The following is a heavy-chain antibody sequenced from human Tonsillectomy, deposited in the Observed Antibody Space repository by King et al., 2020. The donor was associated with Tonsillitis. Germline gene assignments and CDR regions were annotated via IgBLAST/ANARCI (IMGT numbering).Heavy chain of an antibody. Sequence: VQLVESGGGLVKPGGSLRLSCAASGFTFSNAWMSWVRQAPGKGLEWVGRIKSKTDGGTTDYAAPVKGRFTISRDDSKNTLYLQMNSLKTEDTAVYYCPTDPAEYYYYYYGMDVWGQGTTVTVSS. CDR2: IKSKTDGGTT. V-gene: IGHV3-15*01. CDR3: PTDPAEYYYYYYGMDV. CDR1: GFTFSNAW. J-gene: IGHJ6*02.